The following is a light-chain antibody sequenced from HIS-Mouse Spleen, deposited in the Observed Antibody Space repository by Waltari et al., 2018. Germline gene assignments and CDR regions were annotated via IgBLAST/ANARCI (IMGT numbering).Light chain of an antibody. CDR2: EDS. Sequence: SDELTQPPSVSVSPGQTARITCSGDALPNKYDYWYQQKSGQAPVLVIYEDSKRPSGIPERFSGSSSGTMATLTISGAQVEDEADYYCYSTDSSGNHRVFGGGTKLTVL. CDR1: ALPNKY. V-gene: IGLV3-10*01. J-gene: IGLJ2*01. CDR3: YSTDSSGNHRV.